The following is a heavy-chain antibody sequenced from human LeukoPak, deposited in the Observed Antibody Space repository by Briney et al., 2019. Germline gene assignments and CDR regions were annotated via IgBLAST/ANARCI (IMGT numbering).Heavy chain of an antibody. J-gene: IGHJ4*02. CDR1: GFTFSSYS. CDR3: ARDREVRGVTPLDY. V-gene: IGHV3-30*03. D-gene: IGHD3-10*01. CDR2: ISYDGGKK. Sequence: GGSLRLSCAASGFTFSSYSMHWVRQAPGKGLEWVAVISYDGGKKYYADSVKGRFTISRDNAKNSLYLQMNSLRAEDTAVYYCARDREVRGVTPLDYWGQGTLVTVSS.